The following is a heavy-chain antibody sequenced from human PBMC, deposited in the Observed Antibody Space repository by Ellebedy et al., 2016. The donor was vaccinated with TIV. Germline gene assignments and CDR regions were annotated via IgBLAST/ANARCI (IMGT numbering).Heavy chain of an antibody. D-gene: IGHD1-7*01. CDR3: ARDRDYESGTTGGF. CDR2: NSTYTDNT. V-gene: IGHV1-18*01. CDR1: GYNFDSYG. J-gene: IGHJ4*02. Sequence: AASEKVSCKASGYNFDSYGISWARQAPGQGLEWVGWNSTYTDNTVHGRRVQGRVTMTAARATGTAYMELKSLTSDDTAVYFCARDRDYESGTTGGFWGQGTLVTVSS.